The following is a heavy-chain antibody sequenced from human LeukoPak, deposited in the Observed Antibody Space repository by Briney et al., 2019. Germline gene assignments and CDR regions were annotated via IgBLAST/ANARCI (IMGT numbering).Heavy chain of an antibody. Sequence: SETLSLTCTVSGGSISSSSYYWGWIRQPPGKGLEWIGSIYYSGSTNYNPSLKSRVTVSVDTSKNQFSLKLSSVTAADTAVYYCARGSDSSSWYRWFDPWGQGTLVTVSS. CDR1: GGSISSSSYY. CDR2: IYYSGST. CDR3: ARGSDSSSWYRWFDP. V-gene: IGHV4-39*07. D-gene: IGHD6-13*01. J-gene: IGHJ5*02.